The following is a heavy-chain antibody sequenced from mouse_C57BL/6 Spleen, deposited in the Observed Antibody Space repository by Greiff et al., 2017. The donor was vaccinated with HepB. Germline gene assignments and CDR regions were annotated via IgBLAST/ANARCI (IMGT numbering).Heavy chain of an antibody. CDR3: ARGYGSSPFDY. V-gene: IGHV1-26*01. J-gene: IGHJ2*01. Sequence: LVKPGASVKISCKASGYTFTDYYMNWVKQSHGKSLEWIGDINPNNGGTSYNQKFKGKATLTVDKSSSTAYMELRSLTSEDSAVYYCARGYGSSPFDYWGQGTTLTVSS. CDR1: GYTFTDYY. D-gene: IGHD1-1*01. CDR2: INPNNGGT.